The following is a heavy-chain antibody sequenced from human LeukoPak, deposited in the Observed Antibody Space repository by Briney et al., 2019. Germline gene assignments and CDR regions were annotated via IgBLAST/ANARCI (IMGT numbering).Heavy chain of an antibody. CDR2: INSDGTT. Sequence: PGGSLRLSCAASGFTFSNVWMSWVRQAPGKGLEWVSLINSDGTTYYADSVKGRFTISRDISKNTLYLQMNTLRAEDTAVYYCARRERLGYSYGRGTLDIWGQGTMVTVSS. D-gene: IGHD5-18*01. J-gene: IGHJ3*02. CDR1: GFTFSNVW. CDR3: ARRERLGYSYGRGTLDI. V-gene: IGHV3-66*01.